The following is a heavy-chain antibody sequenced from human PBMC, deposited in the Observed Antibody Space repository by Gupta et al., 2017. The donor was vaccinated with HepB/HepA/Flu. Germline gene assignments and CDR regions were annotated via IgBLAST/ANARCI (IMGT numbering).Heavy chain of an antibody. V-gene: IGHV1-69*06. CDR3: AGIVHNVTNYYPRPFDR. D-gene: IGHD3-22*01. CDR1: GDTFTTFA. Sequence: QLQLVQSGAEVRKPGSSVRISCKASGDTFTTFAVSWVRQAPGQGLEWMGGVIPLFNRENYAQKFQGRLTLTADRSTTTAYMELSRLTSADTAVYFCAGIVHNVTNYYPRPFDRWGQGTLVTVSS. J-gene: IGHJ5*02. CDR2: VIPLFNRE.